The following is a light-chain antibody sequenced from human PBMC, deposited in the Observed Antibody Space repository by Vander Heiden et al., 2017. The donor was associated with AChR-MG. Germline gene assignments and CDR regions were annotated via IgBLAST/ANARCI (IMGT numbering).Light chain of an antibody. CDR2: DVS. Sequence: QSALTQPRSVSGSPGQSVTISCTGTSSDVGGYNYVSWYQQHPGKAPILIIYDVSKRPSGVPDRFSGSKSGNTASLTISGLQAEDEADYYCCSYAGSYTLVFGGGTKLTVL. J-gene: IGLJ2*01. CDR1: SSDVGGYNY. CDR3: CSYAGSYTLV. V-gene: IGLV2-11*01.